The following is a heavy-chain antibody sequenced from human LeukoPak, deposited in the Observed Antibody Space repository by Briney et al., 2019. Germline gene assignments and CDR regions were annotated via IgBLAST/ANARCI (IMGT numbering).Heavy chain of an antibody. Sequence: PGRSLRLSCAASGFIFSIYTMHWVRQAPGKGLEWVAVISYDGSNKYYADSVKGRFTISRDTSKNTLYLQMNNRTAEDTAVYYCARDRVRYQLLDAFDIWGQGTMVTVSS. CDR1: GFIFSIYT. D-gene: IGHD2-2*01. CDR3: ARDRVRYQLLDAFDI. CDR2: ISYDGSNK. J-gene: IGHJ3*02. V-gene: IGHV3-30*14.